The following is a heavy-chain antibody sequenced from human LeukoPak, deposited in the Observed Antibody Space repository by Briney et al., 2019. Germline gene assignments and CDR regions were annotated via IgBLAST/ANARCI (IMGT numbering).Heavy chain of an antibody. CDR3: ARVSGSSGFDY. D-gene: IGHD6-19*01. V-gene: IGHV1-2*04. Sequence: ASVKVSCKASGYTFTGYYMHWVRQAPGQGLEWMGWINPNSGGTNYAQKFRGWVTMTRDTSISTAYMELSRLRSDDTAVYYCARVSGSSGFDYWGQGTLVTVSS. CDR2: INPNSGGT. CDR1: GYTFTGYY. J-gene: IGHJ4*02.